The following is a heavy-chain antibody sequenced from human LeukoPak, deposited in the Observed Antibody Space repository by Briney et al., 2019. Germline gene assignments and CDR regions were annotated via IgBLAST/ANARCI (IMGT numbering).Heavy chain of an antibody. CDR2: IYTSGST. D-gene: IGHD1-20*01. Sequence: PSETLSLTCTVSSGSISSYYWSWIRQPAGKGLEWIGRIYTSGSTNYNPSLKSRVTMSVDTSKNQFSLKLSSVTAADTAVYYCARIGITGTTHLYYYFDYWGQGTLVTVSS. V-gene: IGHV4-4*07. J-gene: IGHJ4*02. CDR3: ARIGITGTTHLYYYFDY. CDR1: SGSISSYY.